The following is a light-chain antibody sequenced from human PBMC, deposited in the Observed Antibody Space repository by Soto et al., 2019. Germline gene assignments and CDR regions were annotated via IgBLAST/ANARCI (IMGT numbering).Light chain of an antibody. CDR3: TSYTSSSTGV. CDR2: EVS. CDR1: SSDVGAYNY. V-gene: IGLV2-14*01. J-gene: IGLJ3*02. Sequence: QSALTQPASVSGSPGQSLTISCTGTSSDVGAYNYISWFQQHPDKAPKLMIYEVSNRPAGVSNRFSGSKSGNTASLTISGLHAEDEADYYCTSYTSSSTGVFGGGTKLTVL.